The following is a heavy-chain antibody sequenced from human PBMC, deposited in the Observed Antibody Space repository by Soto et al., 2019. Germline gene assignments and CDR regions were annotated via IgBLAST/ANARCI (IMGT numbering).Heavy chain of an antibody. CDR3: ARGLAYCGGDCYSGAYDY. CDR2: TYYRSKWYN. J-gene: IGHJ4*02. V-gene: IGHV6-1*01. D-gene: IGHD2-21*02. CDR1: GDSVSSNSAA. Sequence: SQTLSLTCAISGDSVSSNSAAWNWIRQSPSRGLEWLGRTYYRSKWYNDYAVSVKSRLTINPDTSKNQFSLQLNSVTPEDTAVYYCARGLAYCGGDCYSGAYDYWGQGTLVTVSS.